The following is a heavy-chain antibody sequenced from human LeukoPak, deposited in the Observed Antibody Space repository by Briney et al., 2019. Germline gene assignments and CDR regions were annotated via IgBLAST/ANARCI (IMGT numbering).Heavy chain of an antibody. CDR1: GFTFSSYA. V-gene: IGHV3-30-3*01. Sequence: GGSLRLSCAASGFTFSSYAMRWVRQAPGKGLEWVAVISYDGNNKYYADSVKGRFTVSRDNSKNTLYLQMNSLRPEDTAVYYCARVPIGIVGAPYFDYWGQGSQVTVSS. J-gene: IGHJ4*02. CDR2: ISYDGNNK. D-gene: IGHD1-26*01. CDR3: ARVPIGIVGAPYFDY.